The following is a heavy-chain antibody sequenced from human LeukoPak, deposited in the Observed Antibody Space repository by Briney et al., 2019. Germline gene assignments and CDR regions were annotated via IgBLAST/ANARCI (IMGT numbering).Heavy chain of an antibody. V-gene: IGHV1-58*02. Sequence: GASVKVSCKASGFSFSSSSMQWVRQARGQRLEWIGWLAVASGNTNYAQKFQGRVIITRDMSTSTAYMELSSLRSEDTALYYCAAVFGSGYYYYFDYWGQGSLVTVSS. CDR1: GFSFSSSS. CDR2: LAVASGNT. CDR3: AAVFGSGYYYYFDY. J-gene: IGHJ4*02. D-gene: IGHD3-22*01.